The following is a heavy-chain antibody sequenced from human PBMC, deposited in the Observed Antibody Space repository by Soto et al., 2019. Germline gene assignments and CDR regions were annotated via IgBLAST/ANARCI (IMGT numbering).Heavy chain of an antibody. V-gene: IGHV1-18*01. CDR1: GYTFSTYG. J-gene: IGHJ4*02. CDR2: TVAISEST. CDR3: ARVAGYGSGSRHFDN. D-gene: IGHD3-10*01. Sequence: QVQLVQSETEVAEPGASVRLSCKTSGYTFSTYGLSWVRQAPGQGLEWMGWTVAISESTIYAQKFQGRVTVTTDRSTHTGYLELSRLASDDTAPSYCARVAGYGSGSRHFDNWGQGTLVTVSS.